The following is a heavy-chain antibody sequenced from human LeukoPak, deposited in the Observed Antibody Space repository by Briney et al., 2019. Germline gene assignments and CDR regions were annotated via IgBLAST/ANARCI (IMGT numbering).Heavy chain of an antibody. Sequence: GGSLRLSCAASGFTFSSYWMSWVRQAPRKGLEWVANINKDGGEKYYVDSVKSRFTISRDNAKNSLYLQMNSLRADDTAVYYCVKDSPPRYSGSPPAYWGQGTLVTVSS. V-gene: IGHV3-7*03. J-gene: IGHJ4*02. CDR2: INKDGGEK. CDR3: VKDSPPRYSGSPPAY. CDR1: GFTFSSYW. D-gene: IGHD1-26*01.